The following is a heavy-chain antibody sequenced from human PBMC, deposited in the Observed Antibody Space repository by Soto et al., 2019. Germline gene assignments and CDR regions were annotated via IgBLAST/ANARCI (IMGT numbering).Heavy chain of an antibody. CDR1: GYTFTSYY. CDR2: INPSGGST. CDR3: ARGVIVIPNYSGVPRTFDY. D-gene: IGHD5-12*01. V-gene: IGHV1-46*03. J-gene: IGHJ4*02. Sequence: QVQLVQSGAEVKKPGASVKVSCKASGYTFTSYYMHWVRQAPGQGLEWMGIINPSGGSTSYAQKFQGRVTMTRDTSTNTVYMELSSLRSEDTAVYYCARGVIVIPNYSGVPRTFDYWGQGTLVTVSS.